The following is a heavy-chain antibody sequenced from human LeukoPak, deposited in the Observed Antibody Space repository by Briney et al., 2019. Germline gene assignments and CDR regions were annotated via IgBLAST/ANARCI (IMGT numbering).Heavy chain of an antibody. CDR3: ARGRITMVRGVIMGFDY. Sequence: PSETLSLTCAVYGGSLSGYYWSWIRQPPGKGLEWIGEINHSGSTNYNPSLKSRVTISVDTSKNQFSLKLSSVTAADTAVYYCARGRITMVRGVIMGFDYWGQGTLVTVSS. CDR2: INHSGST. J-gene: IGHJ4*02. V-gene: IGHV4-34*01. CDR1: GGSLSGYY. D-gene: IGHD3-10*01.